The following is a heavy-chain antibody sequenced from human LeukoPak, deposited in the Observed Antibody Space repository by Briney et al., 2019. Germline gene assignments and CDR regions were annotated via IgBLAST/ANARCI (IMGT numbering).Heavy chain of an antibody. CDR2: INPNSGGT. CDR3: ARAQNCGGDCYLPYYYYYYMDV. D-gene: IGHD2-21*01. CDR1: GYTFTGYY. V-gene: IGHV1-2*02. Sequence: GASVKVSCKASGYTFTGYYMYWVRQAPGQGLEWMGWINPNSGGTNYAQKFQGRVTMTRDTSISTAYMELSRLRSDDTAVYYCARAQNCGGDCYLPYYYYYYMDVWGKGTTVTVSS. J-gene: IGHJ6*03.